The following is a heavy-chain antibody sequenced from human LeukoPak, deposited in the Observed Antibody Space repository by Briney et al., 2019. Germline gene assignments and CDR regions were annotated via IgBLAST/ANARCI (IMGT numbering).Heavy chain of an antibody. V-gene: IGHV1-46*01. CDR2: INPSGDST. CDR3: ARGYSSSYRIDY. CDR1: GYTFTNYY. J-gene: IGHJ4*02. D-gene: IGHD6-19*01. Sequence: ASVKVSCKASGYTFTNYYMHWVRQAPGQGLKWMGVINPSGDSTRYEQKFQDRVTMTRETSTRTVYMELSSLRSEDTAVYYCARGYSSSYRIDYWGQGTLVTVSS.